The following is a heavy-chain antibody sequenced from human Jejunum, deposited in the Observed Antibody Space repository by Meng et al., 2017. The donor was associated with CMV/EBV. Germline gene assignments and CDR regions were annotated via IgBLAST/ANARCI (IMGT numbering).Heavy chain of an antibody. V-gene: IGHV3-21*01. CDR3: ANQQPWNYYYGMEF. CDR1: GFSFIPFN. Sequence: SGFSFIPFNMTWVRQAPGKGLEWVASISSTSSYIYYADSLKGRFTISRDNAKNSLYLQMNSLRAEDTAVYYCANQQPWNYYYGMEFWGQGTTVTVSS. D-gene: IGHD5-18*01. J-gene: IGHJ6*02. CDR2: ISSTSSYI.